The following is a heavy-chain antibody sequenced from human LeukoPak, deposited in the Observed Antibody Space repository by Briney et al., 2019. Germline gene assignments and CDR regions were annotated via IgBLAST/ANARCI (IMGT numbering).Heavy chain of an antibody. CDR1: GYSISSGYY. CDR3: ARRGLDCSSTSCPFDC. J-gene: IGHJ4*02. CDR2: IYHSGST. D-gene: IGHD2-2*01. Sequence: PSETLSLTCAVSGYSISSGYYWGWIRQPPGKGLEWIGSIYHSGSTYYNPSLKSRVTISVDTSKNQFSLKLSSGTAADTAVYYCARRGLDCSSTSCPFDCWGQGTLVTVSS. V-gene: IGHV4-38-2*01.